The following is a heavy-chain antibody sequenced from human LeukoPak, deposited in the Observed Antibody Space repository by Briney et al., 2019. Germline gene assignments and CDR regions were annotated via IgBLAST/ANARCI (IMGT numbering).Heavy chain of an antibody. J-gene: IGHJ3*02. V-gene: IGHV4-34*01. D-gene: IGHD6-13*01. CDR2: INHSGST. CDR3: ARDISIYSRSWYRPAFDI. Sequence: SETLSLTCAVYGGSFSGYYWSWIRQPPGKGLEWIGEINHSGSTSYNPSLKSRVTISVDTSKNQFSLKLSSVTAADTAVYYCARDISIYSRSWYRPAFDIWGQGTMVTVSS. CDR1: GGSFSGYY.